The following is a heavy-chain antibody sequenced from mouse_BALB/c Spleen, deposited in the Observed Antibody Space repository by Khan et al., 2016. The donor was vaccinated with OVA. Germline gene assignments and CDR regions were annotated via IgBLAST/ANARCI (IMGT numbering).Heavy chain of an antibody. CDR3: FRPSYDPRNFDA. V-gene: IGHV14-3*02. CDR2: IISANGNS. D-gene: IGHD2-3*01. J-gene: IGHJ1*01. CDR1: GFYIKDTY. Sequence: EVQLQQSGAELVKPGASVKLSCTASGFYIKDTYIHRVKQRLEQGLEGSGRIISANGNSEYAPKLSGNPTIRPVPSSTTSYLQLSSLTSVDTAVSYCFRPSYDPRNFDAWGAGTPVTGSS.